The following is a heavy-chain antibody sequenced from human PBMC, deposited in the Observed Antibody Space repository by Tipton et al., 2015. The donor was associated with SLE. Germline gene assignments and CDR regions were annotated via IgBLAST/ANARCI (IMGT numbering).Heavy chain of an antibody. CDR1: DFTVSSNY. V-gene: IGHV3-53*01. J-gene: IGHJ5*02. CDR2: IYGGDTT. Sequence: SLRLSCAASDFTVSSNYMSWVRQAPGKGLEWVSVIYGGDTTYYADSVKGRFTISRENSKNTVYLQMNSLRAEDTAVYYCASLAGHLWGQGTPVIVSS. CDR3: ASLAGHL.